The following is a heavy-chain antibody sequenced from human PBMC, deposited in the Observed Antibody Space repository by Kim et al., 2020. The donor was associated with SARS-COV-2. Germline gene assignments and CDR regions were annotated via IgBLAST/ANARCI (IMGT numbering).Heavy chain of an antibody. CDR2: GNT. D-gene: IGHD2-2*01. J-gene: IGHJ4*02. CDR3: ARGPLPLDY. Sequence: GNTGYAQKFQGRVTMTRNTSISTAYMELSSLRSEDTAVYYCARGPLPLDYWGQGTLVTVSS. V-gene: IGHV1-8*01.